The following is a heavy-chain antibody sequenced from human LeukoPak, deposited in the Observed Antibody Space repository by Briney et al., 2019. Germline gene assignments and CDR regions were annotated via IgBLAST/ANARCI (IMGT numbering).Heavy chain of an antibody. Sequence: SVKVSCKASGGTFSSYAISWVRQAPGQGLEWMGGIIPIFGTANYAQKFQGRVTITADKSTSTAYMELSSLRSEDTAVYYCARLVPAAMGDAFDIWGQETMVTVSS. V-gene: IGHV1-69*06. CDR3: ARLVPAAMGDAFDI. J-gene: IGHJ3*02. CDR1: GGTFSSYA. CDR2: IIPIFGTA. D-gene: IGHD2-2*01.